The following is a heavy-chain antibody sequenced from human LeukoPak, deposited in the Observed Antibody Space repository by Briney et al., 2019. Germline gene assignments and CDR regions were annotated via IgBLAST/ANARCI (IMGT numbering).Heavy chain of an antibody. D-gene: IGHD4-17*01. V-gene: IGHV4-59*08. CDR2: IYYSGST. CDR3: ARHGTVTTSYYYYGMDV. J-gene: IGHJ6*02. CDR1: GGSISSYY. Sequence: NPSETLSLTCTVSGGSISSYYWSWIRQPPGKGLEWIGYIYYSGSTNYNPSLKSRVTISVDTSKNQFSLKLSSVTAADTAVYYCARHGTVTTSYYYYGMDVWGQGTTVTVSS.